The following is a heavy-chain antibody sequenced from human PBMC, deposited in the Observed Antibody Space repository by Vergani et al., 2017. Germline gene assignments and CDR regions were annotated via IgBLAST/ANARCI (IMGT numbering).Heavy chain of an antibody. J-gene: IGHJ3*01. CDR2: IDDKGKS. CDR1: GAAFNSYQ. Sequence: QVQLQQWGAGLLKPSETLSLTCAVSGAAFNSYQWTWIRQSPGRGLEWIGEIDDKGKSICNPTLKSRVTISVDNSKRHFSLHVTPVTAADSAMYYCVRRDFWVGPRTFDFWGAGTPVTVSS. D-gene: IGHD3-3*01. CDR3: VRRDFWVGPRTFDF. V-gene: IGHV4-34*01.